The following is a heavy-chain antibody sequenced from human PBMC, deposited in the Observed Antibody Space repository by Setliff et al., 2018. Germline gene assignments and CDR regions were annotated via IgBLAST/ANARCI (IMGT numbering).Heavy chain of an antibody. J-gene: IGHJ3*01. D-gene: IGHD2-15*01. CDR1: GYLLTSYG. Sequence: ASVKVSCKTSGYLLTSYGLTWVRQAPGQGLEWMGWISSYNDVTNYAQSFQGRVTMTTDTSKSAAYMDLRGLRSDDTAVYYCAISTLSICSGGSCPNAFDVWGQGTMVTVS. V-gene: IGHV1-18*01. CDR2: ISSYNDVT. CDR3: AISTLSICSGGSCPNAFDV.